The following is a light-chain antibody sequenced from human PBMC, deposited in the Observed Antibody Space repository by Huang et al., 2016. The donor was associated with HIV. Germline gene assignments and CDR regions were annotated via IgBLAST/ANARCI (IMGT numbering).Light chain of an antibody. V-gene: IGKV1-39*01. CDR1: QTISTY. Sequence: TQMTQSPSSLSASVGDRVTITCRASQTISTYLNWYQQQPGKAPKLLIYGASSLQSGVPSRFIGSGSGTDFTLTIRSLQREDFATYFCQQSYSTPWTFGQGTKVEIK. CDR3: QQSYSTPWT. CDR2: GAS. J-gene: IGKJ1*01.